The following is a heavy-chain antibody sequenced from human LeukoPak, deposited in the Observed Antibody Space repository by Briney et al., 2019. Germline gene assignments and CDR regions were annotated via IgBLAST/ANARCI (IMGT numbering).Heavy chain of an antibody. CDR2: INSDGSWT. CDR3: VSFYETY. Sequence: GGSLRLSCAASGNYCMHWVRQAPGKGLVWVSHINSDGSWTSYADSVKGRFTISKDNAKNTVYLQMNNLRAEDTAVYYCVSFYETYWGRGTLVTVSS. D-gene: IGHD2-2*01. J-gene: IGHJ4*02. CDR1: GNYC. V-gene: IGHV3-74*01.